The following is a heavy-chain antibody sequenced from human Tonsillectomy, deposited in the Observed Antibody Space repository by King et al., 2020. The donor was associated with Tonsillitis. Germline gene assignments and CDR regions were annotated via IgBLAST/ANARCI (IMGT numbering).Heavy chain of an antibody. J-gene: IGHJ4*02. CDR2: IYYSART. V-gene: IGHV4-39*01. CDR3: ARSHINSGYDHWGDYFDY. CDR1: GDSVSSSDYS. D-gene: IGHD5-12*01. Sequence: QLQLQESGPGLVKPSETLSLTCTVSGDSVSSSDYSWGWIRQPPGKGLEWIGNIYYSARTYYNPSLKSRVTISVDTSKNQFSLKLNSVTAADTAVYYCARSHINSGYDHWGDYFDYWGQGTLVTVSS.